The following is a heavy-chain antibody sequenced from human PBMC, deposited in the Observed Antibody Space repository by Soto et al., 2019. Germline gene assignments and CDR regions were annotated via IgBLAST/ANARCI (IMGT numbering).Heavy chain of an antibody. V-gene: IGHV4-59*01. Sequence: ETLSLTCTVSGGSINLYYWSWIRQSPGKGLEWIGYVYYNGSTTCNPSLKSRVTISLDTSKNQLSLKLSSVTAADTAVYYCARDWGSDSSGTEDAFDIWGQGTMVTVSS. D-gene: IGHD3-22*01. CDR1: GGSINLYY. J-gene: IGHJ3*02. CDR3: ARDWGSDSSGTEDAFDI. CDR2: VYYNGST.